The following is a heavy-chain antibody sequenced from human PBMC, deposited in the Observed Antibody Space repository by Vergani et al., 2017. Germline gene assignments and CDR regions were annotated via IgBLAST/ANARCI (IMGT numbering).Heavy chain of an antibody. CDR3: ASWAPGNYPLDY. CDR1: GFTFSSYA. D-gene: IGHD3-10*01. Sequence: EVQLLESGGGLVQPGGSLRLSCAASGFTFSSYAMSWVRQAPGKGLEWVSTIGGSSSSTTYADSVRGRFSISRDNSKNTLYLQMNSLTAEDTAVYHCASWAPGNYPLDYWGQGTLVTVSS. J-gene: IGHJ4*02. V-gene: IGHV3-23*01. CDR2: IGGSSSST.